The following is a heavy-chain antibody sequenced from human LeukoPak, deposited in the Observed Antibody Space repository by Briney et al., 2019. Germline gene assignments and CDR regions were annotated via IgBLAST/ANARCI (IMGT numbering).Heavy chain of an antibody. D-gene: IGHD6-13*01. V-gene: IGHV3-30*02. J-gene: IGHJ4*02. CDR2: IWYDGRDK. CDR1: GFTFSSYG. Sequence: GGSLRLSCAASGFTFSSYGMDWVRQAPGKGLEWVASIWYDGRDKYYADSVRGRFTTSRDDSKNTLDLQMNSLRPEDTGLYYCAKKGLAASGQFDCWGQGTLVTVSS. CDR3: AKKGLAASGQFDC.